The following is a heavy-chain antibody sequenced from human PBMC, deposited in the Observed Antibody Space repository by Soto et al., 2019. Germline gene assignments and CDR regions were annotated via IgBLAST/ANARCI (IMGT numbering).Heavy chain of an antibody. CDR3: AREAITAATNYGMDV. D-gene: IGHD2-15*01. V-gene: IGHV1-3*01. Sequence: QVQLVQSGAEVKKPGASVKVSCKASGYTFTSYAMHWVRQAPGQRLEWMGWINAGNGNTKYSQKFQGRVTITRDTSASTAYMELSSLRSEDTAVYYCAREAITAATNYGMDVWGQGTTVTVSS. CDR1: GYTFTSYA. J-gene: IGHJ6*02. CDR2: INAGNGNT.